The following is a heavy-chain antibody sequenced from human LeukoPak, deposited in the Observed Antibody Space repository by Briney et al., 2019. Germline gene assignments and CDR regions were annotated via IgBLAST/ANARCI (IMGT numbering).Heavy chain of an antibody. CDR2: IYSGGSI. J-gene: IGHJ4*02. CDR3: MKWFGEFDFDY. CDR1: GFTVSSNY. D-gene: IGHD3-10*01. Sequence: GGSLRLSCAASGFTVSSNYMTWVRQAPGKGLEWVSLIYSGGSIYYADSVKGRFTISRDNSKNTLYLQMNSLRAEDTAVYYCMKWFGEFDFDYWGQGTLVTVSS. V-gene: IGHV3-66*02.